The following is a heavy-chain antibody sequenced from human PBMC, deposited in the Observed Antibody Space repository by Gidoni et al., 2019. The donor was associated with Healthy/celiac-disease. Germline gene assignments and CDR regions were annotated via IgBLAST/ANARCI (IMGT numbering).Heavy chain of an antibody. V-gene: IGHV1-69*04. CDR2: IIPILGIA. Sequence: QVQLVQSGAEVKKPGSSVKVSCKASGGTFSSYAISWVRQAPGQGLEWMGRIIPILGIANYAQKFQGRVTITADKSTSTAYMELSSLRSEDTAVYYCATHSSSPRREGAFDIWGQGTMVTVSS. J-gene: IGHJ3*02. CDR1: GGTFSSYA. CDR3: ATHSSSPRREGAFDI. D-gene: IGHD6-6*01.